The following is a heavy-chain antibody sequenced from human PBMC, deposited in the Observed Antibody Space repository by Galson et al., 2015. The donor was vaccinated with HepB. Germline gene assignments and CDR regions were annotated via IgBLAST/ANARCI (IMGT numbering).Heavy chain of an antibody. V-gene: IGHV3-13*05. Sequence: SLRLSCAASGFTFSIFDMHWVRQAAGQGLEWVSGIGTAGDPYYPGSVKGRFTISRENAENSVDLQMNNLRAGDTAVYYCVRGRYCSGGSCSYFDYWGQGTLVTVSS. CDR2: IGTAGDP. D-gene: IGHD2-15*01. CDR1: GFTFSIFD. J-gene: IGHJ4*02. CDR3: VRGRYCSGGSCSYFDY.